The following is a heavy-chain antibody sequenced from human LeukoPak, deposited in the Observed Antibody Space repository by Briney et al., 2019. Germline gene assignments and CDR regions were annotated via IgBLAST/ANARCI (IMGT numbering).Heavy chain of an antibody. J-gene: IGHJ4*02. CDR3: ARDGPTYYYDSSGFS. CDR2: ISYDGSNK. CDR1: GFTFSSYA. Sequence: GRSLRLSCAASGFTFSSYAMHWVRQAPGKGLEWVAVISYDGSNKYYAGSVKGRFTISRDNSKNTLYLQMNSLRAEDTAVYYCARDGPTYYYDSSGFSWGQGTLVTVSS. V-gene: IGHV3-30-3*01. D-gene: IGHD3-22*01.